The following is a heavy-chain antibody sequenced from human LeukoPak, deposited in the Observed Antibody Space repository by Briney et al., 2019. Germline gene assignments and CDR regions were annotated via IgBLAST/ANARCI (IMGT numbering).Heavy chain of an antibody. CDR2: IFYSGST. CDR3: ARDLGSGSYYSFDY. CDR1: GASVTSGGNY. D-gene: IGHD3-10*01. Sequence: SQTLSLTCTVSGASVTSGGNYWVCVRQRPGQGLEWVGYIFYSGSTYYNPYLKSRVTISVDTSKNQVSLNLSSVTAADAAVYYCARDLGSGSYYSFDYWGQGTLVTVSS. J-gene: IGHJ4*02. V-gene: IGHV4-31*03.